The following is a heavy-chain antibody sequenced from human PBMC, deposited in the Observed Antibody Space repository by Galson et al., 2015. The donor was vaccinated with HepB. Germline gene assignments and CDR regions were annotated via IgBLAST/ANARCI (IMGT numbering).Heavy chain of an antibody. CDR1: GFSLSTSGMC. Sequence: PALVKPTQTLTLTCTFSGFSLSTSGMCVSWIRQPPGKALEWLALIDWDDDKYYSTSLKTRLTISKDTSKNQVVLTMTNMDPVDTATYYCARIRDYDSSGHRPFDYWGQGTLVTVSS. CDR3: ARIRDYDSSGHRPFDY. CDR2: IDWDDDK. D-gene: IGHD3-22*01. J-gene: IGHJ4*02. V-gene: IGHV2-70*01.